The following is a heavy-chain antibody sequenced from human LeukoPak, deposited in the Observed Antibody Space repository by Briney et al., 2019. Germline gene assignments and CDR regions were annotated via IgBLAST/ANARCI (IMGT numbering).Heavy chain of an antibody. CDR3: AKDVAPDSGWDLDY. J-gene: IGHJ4*02. V-gene: IGHV3-23*01. D-gene: IGHD6-19*01. CDR1: GFTFSTYS. CDR2: IYNSGAKT. Sequence: GGSLRLSCSASGFTFSTYSMTWVRQGPGKGLECVSSIYNSGAKTFYADSVKGRFTISRDNSKNTLYLQMNSLRVEDTAVYYCAKDVAPDSGWDLDYWGQGTLVTVSS.